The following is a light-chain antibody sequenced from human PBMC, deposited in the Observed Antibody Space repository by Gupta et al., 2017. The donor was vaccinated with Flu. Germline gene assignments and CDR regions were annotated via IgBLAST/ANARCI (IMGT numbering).Light chain of an antibody. Sequence: QYASSTPPSVSAPPGLSVTISCTGSSNDVGGSNRVSWYQQRPGKAPKLILYDVTERPSGVPDRFSGPKSGNTASLTISGLQADDEADYYCSSHAGRITWVFGTGTTVTVL. V-gene: IGLV2-11*01. CDR2: DVT. CDR3: SSHAGRITWV. J-gene: IGLJ1*01. CDR1: SNDVGGSNR.